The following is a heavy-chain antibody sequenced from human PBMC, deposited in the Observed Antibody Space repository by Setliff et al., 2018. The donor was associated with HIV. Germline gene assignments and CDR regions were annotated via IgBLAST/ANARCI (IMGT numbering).Heavy chain of an antibody. CDR3: ARICIAAADTGDAFDI. CDR1: GVSISTSGYY. CDR2: FHSSGST. D-gene: IGHD6-13*01. J-gene: IGHJ3*02. V-gene: IGHV4-39*01. Sequence: SETLSLTCNVSGVSISTSGYYWGWIRQPPGKGLEWIGSFHSSGSTSYNPSLRSRVVLSVDTSKNQLSLRLTSFTAADTAVYYCARICIAAADTGDAFDIWGQGTMVTVS.